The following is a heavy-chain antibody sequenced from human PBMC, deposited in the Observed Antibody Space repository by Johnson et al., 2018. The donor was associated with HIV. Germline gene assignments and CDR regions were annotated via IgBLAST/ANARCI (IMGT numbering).Heavy chain of an antibody. D-gene: IGHD3-22*01. J-gene: IGHJ3*02. CDR3: AKSKTYYYDSSGYGDAFDI. V-gene: IGHV3-20*04. Sequence: EVQLVESGGGVVQPGRSLRLSCAASGFTFSIYWMTWVRQAPGKGLEWVSGINWNGGTTDYADSVKGRFTISRDNAKNSLYLQMNSLRAEDTALYYCAKSKTYYYDSSGYGDAFDIWGHGTMVTVSS. CDR1: GFTFSIYW. CDR2: INWNGGTT.